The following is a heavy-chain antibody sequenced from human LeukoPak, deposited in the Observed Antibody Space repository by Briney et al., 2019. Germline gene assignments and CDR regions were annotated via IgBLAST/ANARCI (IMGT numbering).Heavy chain of an antibody. V-gene: IGHV1-46*01. D-gene: IGHD2-21*02. CDR3: ARVTCVDCYSDY. CDR1: GYTFTNYY. Sequence: ASVKVSCKASGYTFTNYYMHWVRQAPGQGLEWMGIINPSGGSTNYAQKFQGRVTLTRDTSTSTVYMELSSLRSDDTAVYYCARVTCVDCYSDYWGQGTLVTVSS. J-gene: IGHJ4*02. CDR2: INPSGGST.